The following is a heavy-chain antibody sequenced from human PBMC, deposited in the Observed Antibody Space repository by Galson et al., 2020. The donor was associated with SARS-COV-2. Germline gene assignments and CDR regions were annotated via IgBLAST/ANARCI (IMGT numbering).Heavy chain of an antibody. V-gene: IGHV3-74*01. CDR2: IYSEGSST. CDR3: ARGDMGNDYFDY. D-gene: IGHD7-27*01. J-gene: IGHJ4*02. CDR1: GFTLSNHW. Sequence: GGSLRLSCAVSGFTLSNHWMHWVRQAPGKGLVWVSRIYSEGSSTSYADSVKGRFTISGDNAKNTLYLQMNSLRAEDTAVYYCARGDMGNDYFDYWGQGTLVTVSS.